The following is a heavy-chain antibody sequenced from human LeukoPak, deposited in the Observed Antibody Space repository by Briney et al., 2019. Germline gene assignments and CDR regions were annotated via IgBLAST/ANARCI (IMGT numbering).Heavy chain of an antibody. V-gene: IGHV4-59*08. D-gene: IGHD6-13*01. CDR2: IYYSGST. CDR3: ARHDAGNWYPYFDN. J-gene: IGHJ4*02. Sequence: SETLSLTCTVSGGSISSYYWSWIRQPPGKGLEWIGYIYYSGSTNYNPSLKSRVTISVDTSKNQFSLKLSSVTAADTAVYFCARHDAGNWYPYFDNWGQGTLVTVSS. CDR1: GGSISSYY.